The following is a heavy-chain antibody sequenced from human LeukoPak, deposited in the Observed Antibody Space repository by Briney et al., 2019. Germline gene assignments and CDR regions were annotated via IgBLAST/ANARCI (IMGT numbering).Heavy chain of an antibody. D-gene: IGHD5/OR15-5a*01. V-gene: IGHV3-11*04. J-gene: IGHJ5*02. Sequence: GGSLRLSCAASGFNFNDYYMSWIRQAPGKGLEWVSYITTGRTLSYADSVKGRFTISRHNAKNSLFLQMKSLRVEDTAVYYCARVVSSRSTVGFDPWGQGTLVTVSS. CDR3: ARVVSSRSTVGFDP. CDR1: GFNFNDYY. CDR2: ITTGRTL.